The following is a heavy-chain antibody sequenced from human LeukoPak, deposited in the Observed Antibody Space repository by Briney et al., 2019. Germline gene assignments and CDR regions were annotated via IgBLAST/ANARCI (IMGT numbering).Heavy chain of an antibody. D-gene: IGHD6-13*01. J-gene: IGHJ3*02. CDR1: GYTFTSYG. CDR2: IIPIFGTA. Sequence: ASVKVSCKASGYTFTSYGISWVRQAPGQGLEWMGGIIPIFGTANYAQKFQGRVTITADESTSTAYMELSSLRSEDTAVYYCARGGAAARSDAFDIWGQGTMVTVSS. V-gene: IGHV1-69*13. CDR3: ARGGAAARSDAFDI.